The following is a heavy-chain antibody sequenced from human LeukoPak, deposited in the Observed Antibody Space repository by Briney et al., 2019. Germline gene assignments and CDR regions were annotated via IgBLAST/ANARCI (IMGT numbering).Heavy chain of an antibody. D-gene: IGHD6-6*01. Sequence: GGSLRLSCAASGFPFSFYSVHWVRQAPGKGLEWVAVISSGGTNQYFADFVKGRFAISRDKSKNTLFLQMNSLRPEDTAVYYCATSYSSSSYDLDYWGQGTLVTVSS. CDR3: ATSYSSSSYDLDY. CDR2: ISSGGTNQ. J-gene: IGHJ4*02. CDR1: GFPFSFYS. V-gene: IGHV3-30*09.